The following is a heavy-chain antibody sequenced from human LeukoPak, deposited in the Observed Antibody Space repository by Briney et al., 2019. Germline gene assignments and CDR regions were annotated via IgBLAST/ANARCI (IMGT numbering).Heavy chain of an antibody. D-gene: IGHD6-6*01. CDR3: AKLRAQFSTSSFFDF. Sequence: GGSLRLSCAASGFIFTNYGFHWVRQAPGEGLEWVSLISSNGKDIQYAHSVKGRFTISRDNSKNTLYLQMNGLRAEDTAVYFCAKLRAQFSTSSFFDFWGQGTLVTVSS. V-gene: IGHV3-30*18. CDR2: ISSNGKDI. J-gene: IGHJ4*02. CDR1: GFIFTNYG.